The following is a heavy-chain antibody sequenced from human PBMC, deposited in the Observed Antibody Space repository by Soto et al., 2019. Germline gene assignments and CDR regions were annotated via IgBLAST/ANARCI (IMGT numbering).Heavy chain of an antibody. CDR1: GFTFNSYS. CDR3: ITDGPDGRAY. J-gene: IGHJ4*02. D-gene: IGHD2-8*01. CDR2: ISSFSNYM. V-gene: IGHV3-21*03. Sequence: GGSLRLSCAVSGFTFNSYSMNWVRQAPGKGLEWVSSISSFSNYMYYTDSVKGRFTISRDNSKNTLYLQMNSLKIEDTAVYYCITDGPDGRAYWGQGTQVTVSS.